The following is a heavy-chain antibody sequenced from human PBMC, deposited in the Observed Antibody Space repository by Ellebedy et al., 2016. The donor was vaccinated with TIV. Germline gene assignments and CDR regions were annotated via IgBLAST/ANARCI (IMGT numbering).Heavy chain of an antibody. Sequence: MPSETLSLTCTVPGGSISNYYWGWIRQPPGQGLEGFGYIYYRDTTYNPSLKSRVTISLYTSKNPFSLRLRSVTAADTAVYYCAGYYSEDVDTDILPFENWGRGTLVTVSS. CDR1: GGSISNYY. V-gene: IGHV4-59*08. D-gene: IGHD5-18*01. J-gene: IGHJ4*02. CDR3: AGYYSEDVDTDILPFEN. CDR2: IYYRDT.